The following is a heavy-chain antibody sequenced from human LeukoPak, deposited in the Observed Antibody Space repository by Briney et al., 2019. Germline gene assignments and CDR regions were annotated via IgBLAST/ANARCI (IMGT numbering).Heavy chain of an antibody. J-gene: IGHJ4*02. D-gene: IGHD3-22*01. Sequence: PGGSLRLSCAASGFTFSSYAMSWVRQAPGKWLEWVSAISTTGGSTDYADSVKGRFTISRDNSKNTLYLQMNSLRAEDTAVYYCAKHAKFYYDSSGYLDYWGQGTLVTVSS. CDR3: AKHAKFYYDSSGYLDY. V-gene: IGHV3-23*01. CDR2: ISTTGGST. CDR1: GFTFSSYA.